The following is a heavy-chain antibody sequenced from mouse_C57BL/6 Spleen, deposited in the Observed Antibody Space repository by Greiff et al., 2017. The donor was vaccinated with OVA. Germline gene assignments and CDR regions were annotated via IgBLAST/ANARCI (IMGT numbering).Heavy chain of an antibody. J-gene: IGHJ1*03. CDR1: GYSITSGYD. V-gene: IGHV3-1*01. CDR2: ISYSGST. Sequence: DVKLQESGPGMVKPSQSLSLTCTVTGYSITSGYDWHWIRHFPGNKLEWMGYISYSGSTNYNPSLKSRISITHDTSKNHFFLKLNSVTTEDTATYYCARGGSHWYFDVWGTGTTVTVSS. D-gene: IGHD1-1*02. CDR3: ARGGSHWYFDV.